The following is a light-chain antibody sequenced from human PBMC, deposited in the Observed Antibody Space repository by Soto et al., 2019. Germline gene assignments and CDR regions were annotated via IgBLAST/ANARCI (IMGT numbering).Light chain of an antibody. J-gene: IGKJ1*01. CDR1: QSVSSSY. Sequence: EIVLTQSPGTLSLSPGERATLSCRASQSVSSSYLAWYQQKPGQAPRLLIYGASSRATGITDRFSGSGSGTDFTLTISRLEPEDFAVYYCQQYGSSPWTVGQGTKVEIK. CDR3: QQYGSSPWT. V-gene: IGKV3-20*01. CDR2: GAS.